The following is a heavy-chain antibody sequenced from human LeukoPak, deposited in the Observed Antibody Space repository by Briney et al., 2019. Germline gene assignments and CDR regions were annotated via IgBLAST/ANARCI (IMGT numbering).Heavy chain of an antibody. J-gene: IGHJ5*02. CDR2: IYTSGSI. CDR3: ARGHTTGYSTRLRFDP. Sequence: SQTLSLTCIVSGGSISSAAYYWSWIRQPAGKGLEWIGRIYTSGSIDYNPSLKSRLTISVDTSNNQFSLKLSSVTAADTAVYYCARGHTTGYSTRLRFDPWGQGTLVTVSS. CDR1: GGSISSAAYY. V-gene: IGHV4-61*02. D-gene: IGHD6-13*01.